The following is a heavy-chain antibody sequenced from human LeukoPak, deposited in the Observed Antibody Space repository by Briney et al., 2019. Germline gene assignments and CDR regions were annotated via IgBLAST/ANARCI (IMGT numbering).Heavy chain of an antibody. CDR2: ISYDGSNK. Sequence: GGSLRLSCAASGFTFSTYGMHWVRQAPGKGVEWVAVISYDGSNKYYADSVKGRFTISRDNSRNTLYLQMNSLRAEDTAVYYCAKEVFGVVIIGIDYWGQGTLVTVSS. CDR1: GFTFSTYG. D-gene: IGHD3-3*01. V-gene: IGHV3-30*18. CDR3: AKEVFGVVIIGIDY. J-gene: IGHJ4*02.